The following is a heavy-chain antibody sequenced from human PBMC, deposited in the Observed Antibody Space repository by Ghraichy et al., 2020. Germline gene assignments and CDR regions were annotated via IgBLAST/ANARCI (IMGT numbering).Heavy chain of an antibody. Sequence: SQTLSLTCTVSGGSISSGGYYWSWIRQHPGKGLEWIGYIYYSGSTYYNPSLKSRVTISVDTSKNQFSLKLSSVTAADTAVYYCARDRETGSHPMFDPWGRGTLVTVSS. CDR2: IYYSGST. CDR3: ARDRETGSHPMFDP. V-gene: IGHV4-31*03. D-gene: IGHD1-1*01. J-gene: IGHJ5*02. CDR1: GGSISSGGYY.